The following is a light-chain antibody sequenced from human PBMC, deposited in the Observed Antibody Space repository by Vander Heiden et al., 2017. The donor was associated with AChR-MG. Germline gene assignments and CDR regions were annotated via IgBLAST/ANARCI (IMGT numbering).Light chain of an antibody. CDR2: DAS. CDR3: QQRSNWFGGST. V-gene: IGKV3-11*01. Sequence: EIVLTQSPATLSLSPGERATLSCRASQSVSSYLAWYQQKPGQAPRLLIYDASNRATGIPARFSGSGSGTDFTLTISSLEPEDFAVYYCQQRSNWFGGSTFGPGTKVDIK. J-gene: IGKJ3*01. CDR1: QSVSSY.